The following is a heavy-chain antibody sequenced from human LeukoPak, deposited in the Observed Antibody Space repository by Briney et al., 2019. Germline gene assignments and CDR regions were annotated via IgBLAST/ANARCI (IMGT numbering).Heavy chain of an antibody. J-gene: IGHJ4*02. CDR2: ISSGSTYT. CDR3: ARGDYGGDYFGY. D-gene: IGHD4-23*01. Sequence: GGSLRLSCTASGFTFSDYAMNWVRQAPGKGLEWVSYISSGSTYTNYADSVEGRFTISRDNAKNSLYLQMNSLRAEDTAVYYCARGDYGGDYFGYWGQGTLVTVSS. V-gene: IGHV3-11*05. CDR1: GFTFSDYA.